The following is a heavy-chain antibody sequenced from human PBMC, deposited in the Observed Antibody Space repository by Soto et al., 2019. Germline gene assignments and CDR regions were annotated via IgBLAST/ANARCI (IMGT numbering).Heavy chain of an antibody. Sequence: ASVKVSGKVSGYTLTELSIHWVRLAPGKGLEWMGGFDPEDGETIYAQKFQGRVTMTEDTSTDTAYMELSSLRSEDTAVYYCATGFDYYDSSGSRPHFAYWGQGTLVTVSS. CDR1: GYTLTELS. CDR2: FDPEDGET. CDR3: ATGFDYYDSSGSRPHFAY. D-gene: IGHD3-22*01. V-gene: IGHV1-24*01. J-gene: IGHJ4*02.